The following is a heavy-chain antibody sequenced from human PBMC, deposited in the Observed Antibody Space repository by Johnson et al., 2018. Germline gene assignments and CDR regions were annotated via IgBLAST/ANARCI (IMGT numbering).Heavy chain of an antibody. J-gene: IGHJ3*02. D-gene: IGHD2-21*01. CDR3: AKDLFGILPYSFEI. V-gene: IGHV3-30*18. CDR1: GFTFRSYG. CDR2: ISYDGMNK. Sequence: QVQLVESGGGVVQPGRSLRLSCAASGFTFRSYGMHWVRQAPGKGLEWVAVISYDGMNKYYADSGRGRFTISRDNAKNTLYLQMNRLRAEDPVVYSCAKDLFGILPYSFEIGGQGTSVTVSS.